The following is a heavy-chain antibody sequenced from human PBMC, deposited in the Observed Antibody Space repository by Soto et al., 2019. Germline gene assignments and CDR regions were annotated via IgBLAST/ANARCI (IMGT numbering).Heavy chain of an antibody. J-gene: IGHJ5*02. CDR1: GGSISSINW. Sequence: SETLSLTCGVSGGSISSINWWSWVRQTPGKGLEWIGEIYYSGSTNYNPSLTSRVTMSIGKSKNQFFLNLTSVTAADTALYYCARSSGVSATNWFDAWGQGTLVTVSS. CDR3: ARSSGVSATNWFDA. CDR2: IYYSGST. V-gene: IGHV4-4*02. D-gene: IGHD3-10*01.